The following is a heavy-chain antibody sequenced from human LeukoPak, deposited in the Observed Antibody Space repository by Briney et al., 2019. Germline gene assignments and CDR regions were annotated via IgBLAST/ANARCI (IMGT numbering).Heavy chain of an antibody. Sequence: SETLSLTCTVSGGSISSYYWSWIRQPPGKGLEWIGYIYYSGSTNYNPSLKSRVTISVDTSKNQFSLKLSSVTAADTAVYYCARDSSHSRYCSCGSCYSGYYYYYGMDVWGQGTTVTVSS. J-gene: IGHJ6*02. V-gene: IGHV4-59*01. D-gene: IGHD2-15*01. CDR1: GGSISSYY. CDR3: ARDSSHSRYCSCGSCYSGYYYYYGMDV. CDR2: IYYSGST.